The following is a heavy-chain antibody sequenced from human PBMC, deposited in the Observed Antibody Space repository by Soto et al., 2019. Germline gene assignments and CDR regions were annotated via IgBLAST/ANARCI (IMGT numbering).Heavy chain of an antibody. Sequence: GGSLRLSCAASGFTFSSYAMNWVRQAPGKGLEWVAVISYDGSNKYYADSVKGRFTISRDNSKNTLYLQMNSLRAEDTAVYYYAIDASYCSGGSCYSHAFDIWGQGTMVTVSS. CDR3: AIDASYCSGGSCYSHAFDI. CDR1: GFTFSSYA. CDR2: ISYDGSNK. D-gene: IGHD2-15*01. V-gene: IGHV3-30-3*01. J-gene: IGHJ3*02.